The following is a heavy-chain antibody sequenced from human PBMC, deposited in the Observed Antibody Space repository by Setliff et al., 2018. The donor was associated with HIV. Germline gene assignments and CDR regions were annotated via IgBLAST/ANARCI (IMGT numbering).Heavy chain of an antibody. Sequence: GGSLRLSCAASGVTVSKNYMSWVRQAPGKGLEWASVIYTGGATFYADSVKARFTISRDNSRNTLYLQMNSLRAEDTAVYYCARSNLRRYGDPDWYFDLWGRGTLVTVPS. V-gene: IGHV3-66*02. J-gene: IGHJ2*01. D-gene: IGHD4-17*01. CDR1: GVTVSKNY. CDR2: IYTGGAT. CDR3: ARSNLRRYGDPDWYFDL.